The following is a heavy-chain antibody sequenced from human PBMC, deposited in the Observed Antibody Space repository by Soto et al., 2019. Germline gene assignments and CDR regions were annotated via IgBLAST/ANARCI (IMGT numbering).Heavy chain of an antibody. V-gene: IGHV3-30-3*01. CDR3: ARDIYDFWSCYYKVMPYYYGMDV. CDR1: GFTFSSYA. CDR2: ISYDGSNK. J-gene: IGHJ6*02. Sequence: GGSLRLSCAASGFTFSSYAMHWVRQAPGKGLEWVAVISYDGSNKYYADSVKGRFTISRDNSKNTLYLQMNSLRAEDTAVYYCARDIYDFWSCYYKVMPYYYGMDVWGPATTVTVSS. D-gene: IGHD3-3*01.